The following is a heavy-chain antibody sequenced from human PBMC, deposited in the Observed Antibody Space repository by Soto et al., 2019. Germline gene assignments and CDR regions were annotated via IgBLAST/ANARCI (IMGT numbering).Heavy chain of an antibody. CDR1: GFTFSDYY. CDR3: AREGGDCSGGSCYSRSAEYFQH. D-gene: IGHD2-15*01. Sequence: GGSLRLSCAASGFTFSDYYMSWIRQAPGKGLEWVSYISSSGSTIYYADSVKGRFTISRDNAKNSLYLQMNSLRAKDTAVYYCAREGGDCSGGSCYSRSAEYFQHWGQGTLVTVSS. V-gene: IGHV3-11*01. CDR2: ISSSGSTI. J-gene: IGHJ1*01.